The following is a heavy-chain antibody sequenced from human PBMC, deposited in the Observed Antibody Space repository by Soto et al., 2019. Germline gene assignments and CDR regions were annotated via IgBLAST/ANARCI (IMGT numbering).Heavy chain of an antibody. D-gene: IGHD3-10*01. Sequence: SGPTLVNPTQTLTLTCTFSGFSLSTSGMCVSWIRQPPGKALEWLALIDWDDDKYYSTSLETRLTISKDTSKNQVVLTMTNMDPVDTATYYCARINYYGSGSRSFDYWGQGTLVTVS. CDR3: ARINYYGSGSRSFDY. V-gene: IGHV2-70*01. CDR1: GFSLSTSGMC. J-gene: IGHJ4*02. CDR2: IDWDDDK.